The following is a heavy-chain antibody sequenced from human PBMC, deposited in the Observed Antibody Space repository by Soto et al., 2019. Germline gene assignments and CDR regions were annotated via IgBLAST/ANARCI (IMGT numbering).Heavy chain of an antibody. CDR3: ARVTSYDSSDYYQYFDY. J-gene: IGHJ4*02. CDR1: GGSISSYY. D-gene: IGHD3-22*01. V-gene: IGHV4-59*01. Sequence: SETLSLTCTVSGGSISSYYWSWIRQPPGKGLEWIGYIYYSGSTNYNPSLKSRVTISVDTSKNQFSLKLSSVTAADTAVYYCARVTSYDSSDYYQYFDYWGQGTLVTVSS. CDR2: IYYSGST.